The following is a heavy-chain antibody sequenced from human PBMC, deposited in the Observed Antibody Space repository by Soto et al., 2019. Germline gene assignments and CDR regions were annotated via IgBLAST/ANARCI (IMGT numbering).Heavy chain of an antibody. Sequence: QVQLQESGPGLVKPSETLSLTCTVSGGSISSYYWSWIRQPPGKGLEWIGYIYYSGSTNYNPSLKSRVTISVDTSKNQFSLKLSSVTAADTAVYYCARVVTRIAAAHNWFDPWGQGTLVTVSS. J-gene: IGHJ5*02. CDR1: GGSISSYY. CDR3: ARVVTRIAAAHNWFDP. V-gene: IGHV4-59*01. D-gene: IGHD6-13*01. CDR2: IYYSGST.